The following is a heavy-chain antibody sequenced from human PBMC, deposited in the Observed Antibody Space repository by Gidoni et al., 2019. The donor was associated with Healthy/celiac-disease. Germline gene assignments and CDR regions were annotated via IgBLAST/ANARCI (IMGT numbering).Heavy chain of an antibody. CDR3: ESGYDLDDYYYYMDV. D-gene: IGHD5-12*01. CDR1: GFTFGDYA. CDR2: IRSKAYGGTT. J-gene: IGHJ6*03. Sequence: EVQLVESGGGLVQPGRSLRLSCTASGFTFGDYAMSWFRQAPGKGLEWVGFIRSKAYGGTTEYAASVKGRFTISRDDSKSIAYLQMNSLKTEDTAVYYCESGYDLDDYYYYMDVWGKGTTVTVSS. V-gene: IGHV3-49*03.